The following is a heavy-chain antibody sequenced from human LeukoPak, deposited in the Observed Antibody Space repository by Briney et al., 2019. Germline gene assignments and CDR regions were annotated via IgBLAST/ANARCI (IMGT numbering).Heavy chain of an antibody. CDR1: GFTFTTYW. J-gene: IGHJ4*02. D-gene: IGHD3-3*01. CDR2: INGDGSRK. CDR3: ARDFRFLEDY. Sequence: GGSLRLSCAASGFTFTTYWMTWVRQAPGKGLEWVANINGDGSRKNYLDSVKGRFTISRDNAKNSVYLQMNSLRAEDTAVYYCARDFRFLEDYWGQGTLVTVSS. V-gene: IGHV3-7*01.